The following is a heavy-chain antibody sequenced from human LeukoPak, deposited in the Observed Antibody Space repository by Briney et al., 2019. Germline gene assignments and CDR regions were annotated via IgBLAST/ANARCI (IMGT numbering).Heavy chain of an antibody. Sequence: GALRLSCAASGFTFSSYGMSWVRQAPGKGLEWVSAISGSGGTTHYAEALKGRFTISRDNSKNTLYLQMNSLRAEDTAVYYCAKVRDTYNILTGYYKASYYFDYWGQGTLVTVSS. CDR1: GFTFSSYG. J-gene: IGHJ4*02. D-gene: IGHD3-9*01. V-gene: IGHV3-23*01. CDR2: ISGSGGTT. CDR3: AKVRDTYNILTGYYKASYYFDY.